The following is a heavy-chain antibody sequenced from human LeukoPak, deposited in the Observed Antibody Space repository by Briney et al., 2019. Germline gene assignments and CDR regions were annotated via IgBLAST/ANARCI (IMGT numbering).Heavy chain of an antibody. V-gene: IGHV3-7*03. J-gene: IGHJ6*02. CDR3: ARGGGLDV. CDR1: GFTFSSYA. Sequence: GGSLRLSCAASGFTFSSYAMHWARQAPGKGPEWVASINHNGNVNYYVDSVKGRFTISRDNAKNSLYLQMSNLRAEDTAVYFCARGGGLDVWGQGATVTVSS. D-gene: IGHD3-16*01. CDR2: INHNGNVN.